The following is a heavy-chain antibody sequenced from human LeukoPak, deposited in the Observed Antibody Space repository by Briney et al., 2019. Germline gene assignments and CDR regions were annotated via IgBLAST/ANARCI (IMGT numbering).Heavy chain of an antibody. Sequence: GGSLRLSCAASGFTFSSYGMHWVRQAPGKGLEWVAFIRYDGSNKYYADSVKGRFTISRDNSKNTLYLQMNSLRAEDTAVYYCAKDSAVVVPAAPSSFDYWGQGTLVTVSS. J-gene: IGHJ4*02. V-gene: IGHV3-30*02. CDR3: AKDSAVVVPAAPSSFDY. CDR2: IRYDGSNK. CDR1: GFTFSSYG. D-gene: IGHD2-2*01.